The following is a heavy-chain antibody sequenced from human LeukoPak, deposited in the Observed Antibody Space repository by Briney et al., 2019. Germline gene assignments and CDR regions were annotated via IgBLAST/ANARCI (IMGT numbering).Heavy chain of an antibody. CDR1: GFTFSSYG. J-gene: IGHJ4*02. D-gene: IGHD3-3*01. CDR3: ARELSYDFWSGYYDY. V-gene: IGHV3-30*02. CDR2: IRYDGSNK. Sequence: GRSLRLSCAASGFTFSSYGMHWVRQAPGKGLEWVAFIRYDGSNKYYADSVKGRFTISRDNSKNTLYLQMNSLRAEDTAVYYCARELSYDFWSGYYDYWGQGTLVTVSS.